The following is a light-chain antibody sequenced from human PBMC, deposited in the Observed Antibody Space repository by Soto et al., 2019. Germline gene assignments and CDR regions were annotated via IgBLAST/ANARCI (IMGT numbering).Light chain of an antibody. J-gene: IGKJ4*01. CDR2: ATS. CDR1: QTVSSY. Sequence: DIQMTQSPSSLSASVGDRVNITCRASQTVSSYLNWYQQKPGTVPKLLIYATSNLQSGVPSRFSGRGSGTDFTLAIGSLQPEDFATYYCQQGYSFPVTFGGGTKVDI. CDR3: QQGYSFPVT. V-gene: IGKV1-39*01.